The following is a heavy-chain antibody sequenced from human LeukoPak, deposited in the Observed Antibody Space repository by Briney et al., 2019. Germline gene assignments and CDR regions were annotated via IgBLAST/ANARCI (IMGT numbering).Heavy chain of an antibody. CDR3: ARQYDSSGSPFDH. J-gene: IGHJ4*02. D-gene: IGHD3-22*01. Sequence: SETLSLTCAVYGGSSGGYTGGWIGSPPGKGLRGFGEINHSGSTNYNPSLKSRVTISVDTSKNQFSLKLSSVTAADTAVYYCARQYDSSGSPFDHWGQGTLVTVSS. CDR1: GGSSGGYT. CDR2: INHSGST. V-gene: IGHV4-34*01.